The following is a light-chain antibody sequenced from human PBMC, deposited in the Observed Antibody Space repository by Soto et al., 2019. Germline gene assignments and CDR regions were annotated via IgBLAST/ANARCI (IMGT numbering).Light chain of an antibody. CDR3: QQYNSNPLT. CDR2: KTS. Sequence: DIQMTQSPSTLSASVGDRVTITCRASQSFSTWLAWYQQKPGKAPNRLIYKTSILESGVPSRFSGSGSVTEFNLTITNLQPDDFATYSCQQYNSNPLTVGGGINVEIK. V-gene: IGKV1-5*03. CDR1: QSFSTW. J-gene: IGKJ4*01.